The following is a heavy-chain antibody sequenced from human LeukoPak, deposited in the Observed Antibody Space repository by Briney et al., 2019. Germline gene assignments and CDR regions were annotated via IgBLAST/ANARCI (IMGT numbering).Heavy chain of an antibody. CDR2: ISTYNGNT. V-gene: IGHV1-18*01. Sequence: ASVKVSCKASGYSFSNYGITWVRQAPGQGLEWMGWISTYNGNTRYAQKVQDRVTVTTGTSTTTGYMELRSLRSDDTAVYYCARAPNYSGSGSFFSDYWGQGTLVTVSS. CDR3: ARAPNYSGSGSFFSDY. CDR1: GYSFSNYG. D-gene: IGHD3-10*01. J-gene: IGHJ4*02.